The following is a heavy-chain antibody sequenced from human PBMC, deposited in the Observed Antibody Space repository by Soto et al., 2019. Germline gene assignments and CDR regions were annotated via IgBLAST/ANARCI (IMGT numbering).Heavy chain of an antibody. V-gene: IGHV1-46*01. J-gene: IGHJ4*02. CDR2: INPSGGST. Sequence: QVQLVQSGAEVKKPGASVKVSCKASGYTFTSYYMHWVRQAPGQGLEWRGIINPSGGSTSYAQKFQGRVTMTRDTSPSKVYMQLSSLRSEDTAVYYCESDGRSSYSSGWYYFDYWGQGTLATVSS. CDR1: GYTFTSYY. CDR3: ESDGRSSYSSGWYYFDY. D-gene: IGHD6-19*01.